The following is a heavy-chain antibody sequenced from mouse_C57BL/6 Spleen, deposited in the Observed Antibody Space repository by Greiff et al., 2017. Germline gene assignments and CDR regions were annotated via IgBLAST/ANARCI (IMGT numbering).Heavy chain of an antibody. D-gene: IGHD3-2*02. V-gene: IGHV1-52*01. CDR1: GYTFTSYW. Sequence: QVQLKQPGAELVRPGSSVKLSCKASGYTFTSYWMHWVKQRPIQGLEWIGNIDPSDSETHYNQKFKDKATLTVDKSSSTAYMQLSSLTFEDSAVYYCARAQATAMDYWGQGTSVTVSS. CDR2: IDPSDSET. J-gene: IGHJ4*01. CDR3: ARAQATAMDY.